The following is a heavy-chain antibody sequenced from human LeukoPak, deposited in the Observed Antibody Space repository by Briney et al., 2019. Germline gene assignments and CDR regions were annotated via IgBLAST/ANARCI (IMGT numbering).Heavy chain of an antibody. CDR3: AKDRGYSYGDYFDY. J-gene: IGHJ4*02. CDR2: ISGSGGST. D-gene: IGHD5-18*01. CDR1: GFTFSSYA. Sequence: PGGSLRLSCAASGFTFSSYAMSWVRQAPGKGLEWVSAISGSGGSTYYADSVKGRFTISRDSSKNTLYLQMNGLRAEDAAVYYCAKDRGYSYGDYFDYWGQGTLVTVSS. V-gene: IGHV3-23*01.